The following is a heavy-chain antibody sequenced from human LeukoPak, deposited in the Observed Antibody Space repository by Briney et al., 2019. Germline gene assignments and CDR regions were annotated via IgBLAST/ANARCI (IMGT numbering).Heavy chain of an antibody. J-gene: IGHJ2*01. V-gene: IGHV3-66*01. CDR1: GFTVSSSY. CDR2: IYSGGST. Sequence: QPGGSLRLSCAASGFTVSSSYMSWVRQAPGKGLEWVSVIYSGGSTYYADSVKGRFAISRDNSQNTLYLQMNSLRAEDTAVYYCARGSHYDSSGFTLFDLWGRGTLSLSPQ. CDR3: ARGSHYDSSGFTLFDL. D-gene: IGHD3-22*01.